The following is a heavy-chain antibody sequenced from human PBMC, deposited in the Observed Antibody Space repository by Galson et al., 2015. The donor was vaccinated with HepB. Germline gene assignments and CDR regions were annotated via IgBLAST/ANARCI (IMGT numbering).Heavy chain of an antibody. CDR2: IGGSGDTT. Sequence: SLRLSCAASGFSFSTSAMSWVRQAPGKGLEWVSAIGGSGDTTYYADSVKGRFTISRVNSKTTLYLQMNSLRAEDTAVYYCACEGPDSRGYYYSLDHWGQGSLVTVSS. D-gene: IGHD3-22*01. CDR3: ACEGPDSRGYYYSLDH. V-gene: IGHV3-23*01. J-gene: IGHJ4*02. CDR1: GFSFSTSA.